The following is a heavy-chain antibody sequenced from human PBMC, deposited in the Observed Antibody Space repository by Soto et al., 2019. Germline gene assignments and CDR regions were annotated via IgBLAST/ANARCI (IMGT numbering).Heavy chain of an antibody. V-gene: IGHV6-1*01. Sequence: SQTLSLTCAISGDSVSSNSAAWNLIRQSPSRGLEWLGRTYYRSKWYNDYAVSVKSRITINPDTSKNQFSLQLNSVTPEDTAVYYCARRAGTTHYGMDVWGQGTTVTVSS. J-gene: IGHJ6*02. CDR3: ARRAGTTHYGMDV. CDR1: GDSVSSNSAA. D-gene: IGHD1-7*01. CDR2: TYYRSKWYN.